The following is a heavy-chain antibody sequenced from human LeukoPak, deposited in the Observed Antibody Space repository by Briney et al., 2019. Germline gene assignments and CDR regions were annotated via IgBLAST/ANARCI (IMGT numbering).Heavy chain of an antibody. V-gene: IGHV4-34*01. J-gene: IGHJ4*02. Sequence: SETVSLTCAVYGGSFSSYYWSWIRQPPGKGLEWIGEINHSGSTNYNPSLKSRVTISVDTSKNQFSLKLSSVTAADTAVYYCARGSEWLGLDYWGQGTLVSVSS. CDR3: ARGSEWLGLDY. D-gene: IGHD6-19*01. CDR2: INHSGST. CDR1: GGSFSSYY.